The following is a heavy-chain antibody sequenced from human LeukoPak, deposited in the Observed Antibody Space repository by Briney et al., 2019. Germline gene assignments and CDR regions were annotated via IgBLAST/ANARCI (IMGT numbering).Heavy chain of an antibody. V-gene: IGHV4-4*02. D-gene: IGHD3-3*01. J-gene: IGHJ4*02. CDR3: AREGGFYRPLDY. Sequence: SGTLSLTCGVSGGSVINTNWWTWVRPPPGKGLEWIGEVHLDGRTNYNPSLESRLTMSVDVSENQVSLKLTSVTAADTAVYYCAREGGFYRPLDYSGQGTLVTVSS. CDR2: VHLDGRT. CDR1: GGSVINTNW.